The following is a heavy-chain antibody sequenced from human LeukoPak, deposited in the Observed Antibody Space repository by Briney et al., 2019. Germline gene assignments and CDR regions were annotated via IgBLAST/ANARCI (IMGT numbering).Heavy chain of an antibody. V-gene: IGHV1-24*01. J-gene: IGHJ3*02. CDR3: ATQKKRLPRSAFDI. CDR1: GYTLTELS. D-gene: IGHD2-15*01. Sequence: ASVKVSCKVSGYTLTELSMHWVRQAPGKGLEWMGGFDPEDGETIYAQKFQGRVTMTEDTSTDTAYMELSSLRSEDTAVYYCATQKKRLPRSAFDIWGQETMVTVSS. CDR2: FDPEDGET.